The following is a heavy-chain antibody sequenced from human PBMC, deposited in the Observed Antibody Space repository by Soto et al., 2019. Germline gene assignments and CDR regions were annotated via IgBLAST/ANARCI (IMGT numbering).Heavy chain of an antibody. J-gene: IGHJ3*02. V-gene: IGHV1-69*08. CDR3: ARDTYCSSTSCYQGI. D-gene: IGHD2-2*01. CDR2: IIPILGIA. Sequence: QVQLVQSGAEVKKPGSSVKVSCKASGGTFSSYTISWVRQAPGQGLEWMGRIIPILGIANYAQKFQGRVTITPDKSTSTAYMELSSLRSEDTAVYYCARDTYCSSTSCYQGIWGQGTMVTVSS. CDR1: GGTFSSYT.